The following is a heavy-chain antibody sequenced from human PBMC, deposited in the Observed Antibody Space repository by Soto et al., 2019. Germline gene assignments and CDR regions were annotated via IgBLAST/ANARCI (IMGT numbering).Heavy chain of an antibody. J-gene: IGHJ6*03. CDR2: ISSSSSYI. CDR1: GFTFSSYS. D-gene: IGHD2-15*01. V-gene: IGHV3-21*01. Sequence: EVQLVESGGGLVKPGGSLRISCAASGFTFSSYSMNWFRQAPGKGLGWVSAISSSSSYIYYADSVKGRFTISRDNAKNSLYLQMNSLRAEDTAVYYCARVGGYYYYYMDVWGKGTTVTVSS. CDR3: ARVGGYYYYYMDV.